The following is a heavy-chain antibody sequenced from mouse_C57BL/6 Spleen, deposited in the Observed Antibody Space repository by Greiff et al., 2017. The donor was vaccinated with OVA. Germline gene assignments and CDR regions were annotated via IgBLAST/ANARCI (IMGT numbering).Heavy chain of an antibody. CDR2: INTNSGSI. CDR3: ARYSSGNSGSSFAY. J-gene: IGHJ3*01. D-gene: IGHD3-2*02. CDR1: GYTFTSYW. V-gene: IGHV1-64*01. Sequence: VQLQQPGAELVKPGASVKLSCKASGYTFTSYWMHWVKQRPGKGLEWIGMINTNSGSINYNEKFNNKATLTVDKSSSTDYMQLSSLTSEDSAVYYCARYSSGNSGSSFAYWGQGTLVTVSA.